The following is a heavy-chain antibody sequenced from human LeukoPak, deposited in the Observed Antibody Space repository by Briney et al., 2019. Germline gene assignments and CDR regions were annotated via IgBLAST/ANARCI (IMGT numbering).Heavy chain of an antibody. V-gene: IGHV3-30*04. Sequence: GGSLRLSCAASGFTFSSYAMHWVRQAPGKGPEWVAVISYDGSNKYYADSVKGRFTISRDNSKNTLYLQMNSLRAEDTAVYYCARGAGELLKGYFDYWGQGTLVTVSS. CDR2: ISYDGSNK. CDR1: GFTFSSYA. CDR3: ARGAGELLKGYFDY. D-gene: IGHD3-10*01. J-gene: IGHJ4*02.